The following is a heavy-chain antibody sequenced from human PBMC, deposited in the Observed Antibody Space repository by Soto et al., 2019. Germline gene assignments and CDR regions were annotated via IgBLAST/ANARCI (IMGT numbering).Heavy chain of an antibody. Sequence: QVQLVESGGDLVKPGGSLRLFWAASGFPFSDYYMSWIRQAPGKGLEWVSSISSSSSDTNYAQSVKGRFTISRDNAKNSLHLQMNSLRAEDTAVYYCARRRPTGYYNYWGQGTLVTVSA. CDR3: ARRRPTGYYNY. V-gene: IGHV3-11*05. CDR2: ISSSSSDT. CDR1: GFPFSDYY. J-gene: IGHJ4*02. D-gene: IGHD3-9*01.